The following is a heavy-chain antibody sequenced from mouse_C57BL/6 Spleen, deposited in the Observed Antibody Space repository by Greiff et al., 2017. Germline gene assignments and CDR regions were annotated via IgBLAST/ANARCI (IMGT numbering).Heavy chain of an antibody. D-gene: IGHD2-3*01. CDR2: IRNKANGYTT. CDR3: ARPFYDGYYGFAY. Sequence: EVKLVESGGGLVQPGGSLSLSCAASGFTFTDYYMSWVRQPPGKALEWLGFIRNKANGYTTEYSASVKGRFTISRDNSQSILYLQMNALRAEDSATYYWARPFYDGYYGFAYWGQGTLVTVSA. CDR1: GFTFTDYY. J-gene: IGHJ3*01. V-gene: IGHV7-3*01.